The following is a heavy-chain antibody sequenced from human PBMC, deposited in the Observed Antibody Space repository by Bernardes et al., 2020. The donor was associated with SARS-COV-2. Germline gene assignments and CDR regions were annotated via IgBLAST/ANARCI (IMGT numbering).Heavy chain of an antibody. J-gene: IGHJ4*02. D-gene: IGHD3-10*01. CDR3: ARDREPSGLEFVFEY. Sequence: GGSLRLSCAASGFTFSSYAMHWVRQAPGKGLEWVAIISNDGSNKHYADSVKGRFTISRDNSKNTLYLQMNSLGGEDTAVYYCARDREPSGLEFVFEYWGQGTLVTVSS. V-gene: IGHV3-30-3*01. CDR2: ISNDGSNK. CDR1: GFTFSSYA.